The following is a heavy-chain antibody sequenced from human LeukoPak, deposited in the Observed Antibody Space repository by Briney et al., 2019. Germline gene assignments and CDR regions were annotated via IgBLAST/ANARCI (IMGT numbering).Heavy chain of an antibody. Sequence: GASVKVSCKASGGTFSSYAISWVRQAPGQGLEWMGTIIPILDIANYAQKFQGRVTITADKSTSTAYMELSSLRSEDTAVYYCARVPYLRSYCRSTSCHPSYYYYGMDVWGQGTTVNVSS. D-gene: IGHD2-2*01. V-gene: IGHV1-69*04. J-gene: IGHJ6*02. CDR1: GGTFSSYA. CDR2: IIPILDIA. CDR3: ARVPYLRSYCRSTSCHPSYYYYGMDV.